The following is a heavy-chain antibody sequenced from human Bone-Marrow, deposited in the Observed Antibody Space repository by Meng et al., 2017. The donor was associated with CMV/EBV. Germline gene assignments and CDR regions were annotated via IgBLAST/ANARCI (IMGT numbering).Heavy chain of an antibody. Sequence: ASVKVSCKASGYTFTRYYMHWVRQAPGQGPEWMGWIDPDSGGTNYAQKFQGRVTMTRDTSISTAYMEVSRLRSDDTAVYYCARHGFLEWSPPHYWGQGTLVTVSS. CDR1: GYTFTRYY. J-gene: IGHJ4*02. V-gene: IGHV1-2*02. CDR3: ARHGFLEWSPPHY. CDR2: IDPDSGGT. D-gene: IGHD3-3*01.